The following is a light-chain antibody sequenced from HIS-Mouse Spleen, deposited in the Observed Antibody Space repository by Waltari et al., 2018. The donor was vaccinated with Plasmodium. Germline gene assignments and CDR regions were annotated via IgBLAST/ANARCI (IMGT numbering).Light chain of an antibody. CDR3: QQSYSTPQLT. Sequence: DIQMTQSPSSLSASVGDRVTITFRASQSISSYLNWYQQKPGKAPKLLIYAASSLQIGVPSRFSGSGSVTDFTLTISSLQPEDFATYYCQQSYSTPQLTFGGGTKVEIK. J-gene: IGKJ4*01. CDR1: QSISSY. V-gene: IGKV1-39*01. CDR2: AAS.